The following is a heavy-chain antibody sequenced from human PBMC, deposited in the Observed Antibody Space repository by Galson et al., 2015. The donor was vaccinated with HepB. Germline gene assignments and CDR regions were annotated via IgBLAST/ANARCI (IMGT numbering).Heavy chain of an antibody. J-gene: IGHJ5*01. CDR3: AHRPGYSSRWDQGAWDWFDS. Sequence: PALVKPTQTLTLTCTFSGFSLSTTGVGVGWIRQPPGKALEWLALIYWDADKRYTSSLKNRLTITKDTSKNQVVLSITNMDPVDTATYYCAHRPGYSSRWDQGAWDWFDSWGQGTLVTVSS. V-gene: IGHV2-5*02. CDR1: GFSLSTTGVG. D-gene: IGHD6-13*01. CDR2: IYWDADK.